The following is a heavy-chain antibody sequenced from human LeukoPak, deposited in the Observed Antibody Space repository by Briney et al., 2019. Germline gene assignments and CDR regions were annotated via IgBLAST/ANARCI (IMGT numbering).Heavy chain of an antibody. Sequence: GGSLRLSCAASGFIFSRFAMRWVRQAAGEGLEWVSVIYSGGSTYYAESVKGRFTISRDNSKNTLYLQMNSLRAEDTAVYYCARDGGGYSFDYWGRGTLVTVSS. J-gene: IGHJ4*02. CDR1: GFIFSRFA. CDR3: ARDGGGYSFDY. D-gene: IGHD3-22*01. V-gene: IGHV3-66*02. CDR2: IYSGGST.